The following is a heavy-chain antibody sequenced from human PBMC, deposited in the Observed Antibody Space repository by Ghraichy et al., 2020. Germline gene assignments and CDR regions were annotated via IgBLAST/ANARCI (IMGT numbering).Heavy chain of an antibody. CDR2: IHTSGST. CDR3: ARTRSEFYDFLSGYLNSWFDP. Sequence: ETLSLTCTVSGGSITSDYWSWIRQPPGKGLEWIGYIHTSGSTNYNPSLKNRVTISVDTSKNQFFLKLDSVTAADTAVYYCARTRSEFYDFLSGYLNSWFDPWGQGTLVTVSS. D-gene: IGHD3-3*01. CDR1: GGSITSDY. J-gene: IGHJ5*02. V-gene: IGHV4-4*09.